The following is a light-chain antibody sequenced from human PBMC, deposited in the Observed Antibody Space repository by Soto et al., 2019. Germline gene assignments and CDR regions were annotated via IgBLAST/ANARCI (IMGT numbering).Light chain of an antibody. CDR3: QQRTHWRAP. CDR1: QRVGSY. J-gene: IGKJ5*01. CDR2: DAS. Sequence: EVVLTQSPATLSLSPGERATLSCRASQRVGSYLTWYQQKPGQAPRLLIYDASNRATGIPARFSGSGSGTDVTLTISSLEPEDFAVYFCQQRTHWRAPFGQGTRLDIK. V-gene: IGKV3-11*01.